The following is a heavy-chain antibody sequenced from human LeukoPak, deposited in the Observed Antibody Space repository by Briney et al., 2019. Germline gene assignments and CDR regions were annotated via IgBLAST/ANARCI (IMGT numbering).Heavy chain of an antibody. CDR3: ARQTAKNVDTARFDY. Sequence: SETLSLTCTVSGGSISSYYWSWIRQPPGKGLEWIGYIYYSRSTNYNPSLKSRVTISVDTSKNQFSLRLSSVTAADTAVYYCARQTAKNVDTARFDYWGQGTLVTVSS. CDR2: IYYSRST. CDR1: GGSISSYY. V-gene: IGHV4-59*08. D-gene: IGHD5-18*01. J-gene: IGHJ4*02.